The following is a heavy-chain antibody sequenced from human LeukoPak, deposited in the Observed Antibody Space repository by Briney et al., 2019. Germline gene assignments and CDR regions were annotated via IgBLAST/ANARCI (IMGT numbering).Heavy chain of an antibody. V-gene: IGHV1-2*02. J-gene: IGHJ6*03. CDR3: ARVAGPYCSGGTCYYMDV. Sequence: ASVKVSCKASGYTFTRYYMHWVRQAPGPGLEWMGWINTNSGGTNYAQNFQGRVTMTRDTSISTAYMELSSLRSDDTAVYYCARVAGPYCSGGTCYYMDVWGKGTTVTVSS. CDR1: GYTFTRYY. D-gene: IGHD2-15*01. CDR2: INTNSGGT.